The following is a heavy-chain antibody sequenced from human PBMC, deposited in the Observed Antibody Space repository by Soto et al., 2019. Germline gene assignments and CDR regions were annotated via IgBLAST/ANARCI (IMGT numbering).Heavy chain of an antibody. CDR3: ARGIYYGSELRR. J-gene: IGHJ4*02. CDR2: INHSGST. V-gene: IGHV4-34*01. D-gene: IGHD3-10*01. Sequence: SETLSLTCAVYGGSFSGYYWSWIRQPPGKGLEWIGEINHSGSTNYNPSLKSRVTISVDTSKNQFSLKLSSVTAADTAVYYCARGIYYGSELRRWGQGTLVTVSS. CDR1: GGSFSGYY.